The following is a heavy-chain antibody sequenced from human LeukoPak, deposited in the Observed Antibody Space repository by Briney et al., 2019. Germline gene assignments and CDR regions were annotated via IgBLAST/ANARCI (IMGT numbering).Heavy chain of an antibody. D-gene: IGHD3-16*02. CDR3: ARDPTSRVWGGYRYPEYYFDY. V-gene: IGHV3-7*01. CDR1: GFTFSSFW. CDR2: IEQDGSEK. Sequence: GGSLRLSCAVSGFTFSSFWMSWVRQAPGKGLEWVANIEQDGSEKYYVDSVKGRFTISRDNAKNSLYLQMNSLRAEDTAVYYCARDPTSRVWGGYRYPEYYFDYWGQGTLVTVSS. J-gene: IGHJ4*02.